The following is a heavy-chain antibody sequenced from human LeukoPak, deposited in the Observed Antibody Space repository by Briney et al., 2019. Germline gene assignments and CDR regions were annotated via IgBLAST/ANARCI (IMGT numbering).Heavy chain of an antibody. D-gene: IGHD6-13*01. CDR1: GYTFTAYN. Sequence: ASVKVSCKASGYTFTAYNMHWVRHAPGQGLEWMGCINPNSGGTNYARKFQGRVTLTSDTSIRTAYMELSRLRSDDTAVYSCARSSSGWYMDSWGQGTLVTVSS. CDR3: ARSSSGWYMDS. J-gene: IGHJ4*02. V-gene: IGHV1-2*02. CDR2: INPNSGGT.